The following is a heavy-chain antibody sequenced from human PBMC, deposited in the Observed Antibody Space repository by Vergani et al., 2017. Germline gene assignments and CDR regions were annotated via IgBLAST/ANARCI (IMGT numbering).Heavy chain of an antibody. J-gene: IGHJ6*03. CDR1: GGTFSSNS. CDR2: IIPIFGTT. D-gene: IGHD6-6*01. Sequence: QGQLAQSGAEVKKPGSSVKVSCKASGGTFSSNSISWVRQAPGQGLEWMGRIIPIFGTTSYAQKFQGRVTILADESTSTAYMELSSLRSEDTAVYYCASRYIAARPDYYYYYYMDVWGKGTTVTVSS. CDR3: ASRYIAARPDYYYYYYMDV. V-gene: IGHV1-69*13.